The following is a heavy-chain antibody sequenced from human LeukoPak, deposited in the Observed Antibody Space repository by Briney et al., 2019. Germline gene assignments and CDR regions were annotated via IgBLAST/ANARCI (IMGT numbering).Heavy chain of an antibody. CDR2: ISAYDGNT. CDR3: AKMGASSGYSPIDY. V-gene: IGHV1-18*01. Sequence: VASVKVSCKTSRYSLTSYGFSWVRQAPGQGLEWMGWISAYDGNTNYAQKVQGRVTMTTDSSTSTAYMELRSLRSDDTAVYYCAKMGASSGYSPIDYWGQGTLVTVSA. D-gene: IGHD3-22*01. J-gene: IGHJ4*02. CDR1: RYSLTSYG.